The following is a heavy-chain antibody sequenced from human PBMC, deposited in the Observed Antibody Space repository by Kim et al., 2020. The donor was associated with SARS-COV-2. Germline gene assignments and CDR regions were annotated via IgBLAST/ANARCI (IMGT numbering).Heavy chain of an antibody. Sequence: KFQCRVTITADKSTSTAYMELSSLRSEDTAVYYCARTYYYGSGSMDRLDPWGQGTLVTVSS. J-gene: IGHJ5*02. V-gene: IGHV1-69*02. CDR3: ARTYYYGSGSMDRLDP. D-gene: IGHD3-10*01.